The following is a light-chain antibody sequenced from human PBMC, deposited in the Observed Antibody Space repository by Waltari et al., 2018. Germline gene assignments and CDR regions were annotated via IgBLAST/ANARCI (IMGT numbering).Light chain of an antibody. J-gene: IGLJ1*01. CDR2: AVT. Sequence: QSALTQPPSASGSPGQSVTIPCTGTSLAAGEHHYVPWHQQHPARAPKLMIYAVTRRPSGVPDRFSGSKSGITATLTVSGLQAEDEADYYCCTHVGNANYVFGTGTRVTVL. CDR3: CTHVGNANYV. CDR1: SLAAGEHHY. V-gene: IGLV2-8*01.